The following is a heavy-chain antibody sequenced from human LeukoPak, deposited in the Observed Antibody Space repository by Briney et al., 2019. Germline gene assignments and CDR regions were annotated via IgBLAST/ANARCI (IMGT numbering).Heavy chain of an antibody. Sequence: KPGGSLRLSCAASGFTFSTYAMNWVRQAPGKGLEWVSSISSSSNYIHYADSVKGRFTISRDNAKSSLYLQMNSLRVGDTAVYYCATQQPYSGYDRYYYYYGMDVWGQGTTVTVSS. D-gene: IGHD5-12*01. J-gene: IGHJ6*02. CDR3: ATQQPYSGYDRYYYYYGMDV. CDR2: ISSSSNYI. V-gene: IGHV3-21*01. CDR1: GFTFSTYA.